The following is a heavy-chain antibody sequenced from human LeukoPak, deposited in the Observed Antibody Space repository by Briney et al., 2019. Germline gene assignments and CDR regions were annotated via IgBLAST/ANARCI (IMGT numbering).Heavy chain of an antibody. Sequence: GGSLRLSCAASGFTFSDYFMGWIRQAPGKGLEWVSYITDNGRKTYYADSVKGRFTISRDNAKNSLYLQMNSLRAEDTGVYYCAREMNEYETSGYQNKDYWGQGTLVTVSS. D-gene: IGHD3-22*01. V-gene: IGHV3-11*04. CDR2: ITDNGRKT. CDR1: GFTFSDYF. CDR3: AREMNEYETSGYQNKDY. J-gene: IGHJ4*02.